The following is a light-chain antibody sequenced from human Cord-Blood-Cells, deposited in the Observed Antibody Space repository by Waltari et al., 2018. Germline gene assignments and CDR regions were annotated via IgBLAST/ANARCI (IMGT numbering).Light chain of an antibody. Sequence: ATQLTQPTSSLSASVGDRVTITCRASQGISSALPWYQHKPGKAPKILIYDASSLESGVPSRFSGSGSGTDFTLTISSLQPEDFATYYCQQFNSYPRTFGQGTKVEIK. CDR1: QGISSA. J-gene: IGKJ1*01. CDR2: DAS. V-gene: IGKV1-13*02. CDR3: QQFNSYPRT.